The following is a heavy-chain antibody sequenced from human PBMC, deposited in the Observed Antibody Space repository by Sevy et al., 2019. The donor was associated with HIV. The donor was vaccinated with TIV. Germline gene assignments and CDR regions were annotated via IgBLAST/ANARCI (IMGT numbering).Heavy chain of an antibody. CDR1: GFTFSRNG. J-gene: IGHJ6*02. D-gene: IGHD3-3*01. CDR2: MPSDGSNK. CDR3: AGDKGFCSDYYRVYYYYGMDV. Sequence: GGSLRLSCAASGFTFSRNGMHWVRQAPGKGLEWVAFMPSDGSNKYYADSVKGRFIISRDNSKNTLFLEMNSLRTEDTVVYSSAGDKGFCSDYYRVYYYYGMDVWGQGTTVTVSS. V-gene: IGHV3-30*02.